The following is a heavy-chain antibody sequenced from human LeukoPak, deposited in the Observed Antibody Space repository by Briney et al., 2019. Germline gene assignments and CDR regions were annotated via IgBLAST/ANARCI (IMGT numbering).Heavy chain of an antibody. CDR3: ARDVPLRYYYGMDI. CDR2: INSDGSST. J-gene: IGHJ6*02. D-gene: IGHD2-2*01. V-gene: IGHV3-74*01. CDR1: GFTFSSYW. Sequence: QPGGSLRLSCAASGFTFSSYWMHWVRQAPGRGLVWVSRINSDGSSTSYADSVKGRFTISRDNAKNTLYLQMNSLRAEDTAVYYCARDVPLRYYYGMDIWGQRTTVTVSS.